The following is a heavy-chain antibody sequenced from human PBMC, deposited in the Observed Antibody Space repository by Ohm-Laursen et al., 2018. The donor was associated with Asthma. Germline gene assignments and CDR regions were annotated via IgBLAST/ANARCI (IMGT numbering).Heavy chain of an antibody. D-gene: IGHD3/OR15-3a*01. Sequence: SLRLSCAASGFTFSSYCMSWVRQAPGKGLEWVANIKQDGSEKYYVDSVKGRFTISRDNAKNSLYLQMNSLRAEDTAVYYCARDLDGVAFDIWGQGTMVTVSS. J-gene: IGHJ3*02. CDR3: ARDLDGVAFDI. CDR2: IKQDGSEK. CDR1: GFTFSSYC. V-gene: IGHV3-7*05.